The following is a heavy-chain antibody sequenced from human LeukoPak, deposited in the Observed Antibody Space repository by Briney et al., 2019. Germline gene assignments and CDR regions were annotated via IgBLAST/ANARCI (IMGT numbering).Heavy chain of an antibody. CDR3: ARDDLQLVRRLGRNTEYYYYYYMDV. D-gene: IGHD6-13*01. CDR1: GGSISSGSYY. V-gene: IGHV4-39*07. CDR2: INHSGST. J-gene: IGHJ6*03. Sequence: KPSETLSLTCTVSGGSISSGSYYWSWIRQPPGKGLEWIGEINHSGSTNHNPSLKSRVTISVDTSKNQFSMQLNSVTPEDTAVYYCARDDLQLVRRLGRNTEYYYYYYMDVWGKGTTVTVSS.